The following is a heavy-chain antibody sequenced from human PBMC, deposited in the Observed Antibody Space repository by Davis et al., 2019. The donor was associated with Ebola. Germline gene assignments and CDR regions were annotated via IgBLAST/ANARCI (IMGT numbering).Heavy chain of an antibody. Sequence: ASVKVSCKASGYTFTGYYMHWVRQAPGQGLEWMGWINPNSGGTNYAQKFQGWVTMTRDTSISTAYMELSRLRSDDTAVYYCARDHGRAGSSSPWYYYYGMDVWGQGTTVTVSS. V-gene: IGHV1-2*04. CDR2: INPNSGGT. D-gene: IGHD6-6*01. CDR1: GYTFTGYY. J-gene: IGHJ6*02. CDR3: ARDHGRAGSSSPWYYYYGMDV.